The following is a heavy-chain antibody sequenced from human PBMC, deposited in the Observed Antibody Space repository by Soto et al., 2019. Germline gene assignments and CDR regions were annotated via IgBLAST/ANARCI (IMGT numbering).Heavy chain of an antibody. Sequence: ASVKPSCKASGYTFTSYGISCVRQAPGQGLEWMGWISAYNGNTNYAQKLQGRVTMTTDTSTSTAYMELRSLRSDDTAVYYCARDVVGATTVYSYYYDYGMDVWGQGTTLTVSS. D-gene: IGHD1-26*01. CDR1: GYTFTSYG. CDR2: ISAYNGNT. J-gene: IGHJ6*02. CDR3: ARDVVGATTVYSYYYDYGMDV. V-gene: IGHV1-18*01.